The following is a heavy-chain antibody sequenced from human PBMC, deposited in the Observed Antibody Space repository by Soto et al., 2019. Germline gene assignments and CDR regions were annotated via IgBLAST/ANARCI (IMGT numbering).Heavy chain of an antibody. CDR2: ISGSGGST. CDR1: GFTFSGYS. D-gene: IGHD6-13*01. Sequence: XGSLRLACAASGFTFSGYSMSWVRQAPGKGLEWVSAISGSGGSTYYADSVKGRFTISRDNSKNTLYLQMNSMRAEDTAVYYRAKVGYIAADLDDWGQGTLVTVSS. J-gene: IGHJ4*02. CDR3: AKVGYIAADLDD. V-gene: IGHV3-23*01.